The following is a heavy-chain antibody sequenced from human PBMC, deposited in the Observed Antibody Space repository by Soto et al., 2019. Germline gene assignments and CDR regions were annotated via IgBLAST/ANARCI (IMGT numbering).Heavy chain of an antibody. CDR3: ASRGTPRGRYSSSMRFDP. J-gene: IGHJ5*02. V-gene: IGHV4-34*01. CDR1: GGSFSGYY. D-gene: IGHD6-6*01. CDR2: INHSGST. Sequence: PSETLSLTCAVYGGSFSGYYWSWIRQPPGKGLEWIGEINHSGSTNYNPSLKSRVTISVDTSKNQFSLKLSSVTAADTAVYYCASRGTPRGRYSSSMRFDPWGQGTLVSSPQ.